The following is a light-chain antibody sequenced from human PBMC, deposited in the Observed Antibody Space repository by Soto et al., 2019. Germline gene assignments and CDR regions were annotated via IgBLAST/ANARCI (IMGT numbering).Light chain of an antibody. CDR3: QQYDSSPRT. J-gene: IGKJ1*01. V-gene: IGKV3-20*01. Sequence: EIVLTQSPGTLSLSPGETLSLSCRSSQSVRRYLAWYQHKPGQTARLLIYDASNRATGIPDRFSGSGSGTDFTLTITRLEPEDFGVYYSQQYDSSPRTFGQGTKVEIK. CDR1: QSVRRY. CDR2: DAS.